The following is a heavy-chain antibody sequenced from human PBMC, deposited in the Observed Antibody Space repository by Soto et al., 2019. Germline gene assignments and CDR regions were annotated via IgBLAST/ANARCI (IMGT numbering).Heavy chain of an antibody. D-gene: IGHD3-3*01. CDR2: ISSDERNK. J-gene: IGHJ4*02. Sequence: QVQLVESGGGVVQPGRSLRLSCAASGFTFSSHGMHWVRQAPGKGLEWVAVISSDERNKYYGDSVKGRFTISRDNSKNTLYLHMNSLRIEDTAVYYCAKDQNVLRFLEWLTALDYWCQGTLVTVSS. CDR1: GFTFSSHG. CDR3: AKDQNVLRFLEWLTALDY. V-gene: IGHV3-30*18.